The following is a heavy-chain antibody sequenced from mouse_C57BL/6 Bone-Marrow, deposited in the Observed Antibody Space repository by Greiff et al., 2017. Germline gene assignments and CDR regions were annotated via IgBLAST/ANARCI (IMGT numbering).Heavy chain of an antibody. D-gene: IGHD2-3*01. V-gene: IGHV1-64*01. CDR1: GYTFTSYW. CDR3: ARLGGYYVYYYAMDY. J-gene: IGHJ4*01. Sequence: VQLQQPGAELVKPGASVKLSCKASGYTFTSYWMHWVKQRPGQGLEWIGMIHPNSGSTNYNEKFKSKATLTVDKSSSKAYMQLSSLTSEDSAVYYGARLGGYYVYYYAMDYWGQGTSVTVSS. CDR2: IHPNSGST.